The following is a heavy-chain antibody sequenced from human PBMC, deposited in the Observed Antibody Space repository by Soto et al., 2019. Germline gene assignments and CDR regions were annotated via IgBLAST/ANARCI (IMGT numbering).Heavy chain of an antibody. CDR3: ANTLRGDYYFFQH. CDR2: MYYSGST. J-gene: IGHJ1*01. V-gene: IGHV4-39*01. CDR1: GVSITTSSYF. Sequence: PSETLSLTCTVSGVSITTSSYFWGWIRQPPGKGLEWIGSMYYSGSTYYNPSLKSRVTISGDTSKNQFSLKLSSVTAADTPVYSCANTLRGDYYFFQHWGQGTLLTVPS. D-gene: IGHD2-21*02.